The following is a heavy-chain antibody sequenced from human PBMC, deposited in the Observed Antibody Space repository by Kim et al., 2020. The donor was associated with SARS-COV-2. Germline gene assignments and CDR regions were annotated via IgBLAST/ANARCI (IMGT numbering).Heavy chain of an antibody. J-gene: IGHJ5*02. D-gene: IGHD2-15*01. Sequence: SETLSLTCAVYGGSFSGYYWSWIRQPPGKGLEWIGEINHSGSTNYNPSLKSRVTISVDTSKNQFSLKLSSVTAADMAVYYCARGGRRRNWFDPWGQGTLVTVSS. CDR2: INHSGST. CDR1: GGSFSGYY. CDR3: ARGGRRRNWFDP. V-gene: IGHV4-34*01.